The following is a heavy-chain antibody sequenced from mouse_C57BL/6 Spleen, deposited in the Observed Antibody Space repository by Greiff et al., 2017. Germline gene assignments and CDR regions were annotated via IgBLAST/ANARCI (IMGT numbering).Heavy chain of an antibody. Sequence: QVQLQQSDAELVKPGASVKISCKVSGYTFTDHTIHWMKQRPEQGLEWIGNIYPRDGSTKYNEKFKGKATLTADKSSSTAYMQLNSLTSEDSAVXFCAKHYYDSSGYEYYDVWGTGTTVTVSS. D-gene: IGHD1-1*01. V-gene: IGHV1-78*01. CDR3: AKHYYDSSGYEYYDV. CDR2: IYPRDGST. J-gene: IGHJ1*03. CDR1: GYTFTDHT.